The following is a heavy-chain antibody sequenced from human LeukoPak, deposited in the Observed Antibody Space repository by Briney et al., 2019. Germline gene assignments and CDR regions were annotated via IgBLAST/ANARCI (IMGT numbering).Heavy chain of an antibody. CDR3: AKAGRYCSSTSCSNYDFDY. J-gene: IGHJ4*02. D-gene: IGHD2-2*01. CDR1: GFTFSSYA. Sequence: PGGSLRLSCAASGFTFSSYAMSWVRQAPGKGLEWVSAISGSGGGTYYADSVKGRFTISRDNSKNTLYLQMNSLRAEDTAVYSCAKAGRYCSSTSCSNYDFDYWGQGTLVTVSS. CDR2: ISGSGGGT. V-gene: IGHV3-23*01.